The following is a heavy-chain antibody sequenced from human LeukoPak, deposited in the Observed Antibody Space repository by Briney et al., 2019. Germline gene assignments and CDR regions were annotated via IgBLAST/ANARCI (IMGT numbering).Heavy chain of an antibody. CDR1: GFTFSTYA. D-gene: IGHD6-19*01. V-gene: IGHV3-23*01. CDR3: ARGFLGGTDQYFDY. J-gene: IGHJ4*02. CDR2: IGGGGPTT. Sequence: GGSLRLSCAASGFTFSTYAMNWVRQAPAKGLEWVSTIGGGGPTTDYADSVKDRFTISRDNSKNTLYLQMNSLRAEDTAVYFCARGFLGGTDQYFDYWGKGTLVTVSS.